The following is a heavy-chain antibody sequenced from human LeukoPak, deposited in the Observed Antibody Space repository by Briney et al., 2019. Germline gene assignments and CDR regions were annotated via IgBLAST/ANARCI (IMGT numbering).Heavy chain of an antibody. V-gene: IGHV4-59*01. CDR2: IYYSGST. D-gene: IGHD6-13*01. CDR3: ARVSSSWLGVGAFDI. J-gene: IGHJ3*02. Sequence: SETLSLTCTVSGGSISSYYWSWIRQPPGKGLEWIGYIYYSGSTNYSPSLKSRVTISVDTSKNQFSLKLSSVTAADTAVYYCARVSSSWLGVGAFDIWGQGTMVTVSS. CDR1: GGSISSYY.